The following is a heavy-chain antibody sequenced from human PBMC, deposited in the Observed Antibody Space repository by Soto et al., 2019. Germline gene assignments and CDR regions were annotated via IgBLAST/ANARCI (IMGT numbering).Heavy chain of an antibody. Sequence: SETLSLTCAVYGGSFSGYYWSWIRQPPGKGLEWIGEINHSGSTNYNPSLKSRVTISVDTSKNQFSLKLSSVTAADTAVYYCARGAAPSPAARGPTPMYNWFDPWGQGTLVTVSS. CDR1: GGSFSGYY. J-gene: IGHJ5*02. V-gene: IGHV4-34*01. CDR3: ARGAAPSPAARGPTPMYNWFDP. CDR2: INHSGST. D-gene: IGHD2-2*01.